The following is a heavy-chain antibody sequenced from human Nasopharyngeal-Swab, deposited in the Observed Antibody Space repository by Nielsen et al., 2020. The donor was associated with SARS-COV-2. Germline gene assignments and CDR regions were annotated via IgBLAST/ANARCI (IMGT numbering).Heavy chain of an antibody. D-gene: IGHD2-15*01. Sequence: WVRQAPGQGLEWMGGMNPNSGNTGYAQKFQGRVTMTRNTSISTAYMELSSLRAEDTAVYFCAKGGGGSCFSSMDVWGQGTTVTVSS. CDR3: AKGGGGSCFSSMDV. CDR2: MNPNSGNT. J-gene: IGHJ6*02. V-gene: IGHV1-8*01.